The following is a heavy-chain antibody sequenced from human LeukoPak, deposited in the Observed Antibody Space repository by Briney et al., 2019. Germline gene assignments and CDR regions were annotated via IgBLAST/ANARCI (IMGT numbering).Heavy chain of an antibody. Sequence: GRSLRLSCAASGFTFSSYAMHWVRQAPGKGLEWVAVISYDGSNKYYADSVKGRFTISRDNSRNTLYLQMNSLRAEDTAVYYCARWDRAMELDYWGQGTLVTVSS. J-gene: IGHJ4*02. CDR2: ISYDGSNK. CDR1: GFTFSSYA. D-gene: IGHD5-18*01. V-gene: IGHV3-30-3*01. CDR3: ARWDRAMELDY.